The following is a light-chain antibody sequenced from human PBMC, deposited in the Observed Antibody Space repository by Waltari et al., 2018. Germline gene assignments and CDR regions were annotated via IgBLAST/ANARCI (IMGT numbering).Light chain of an antibody. CDR2: WAS. CDR1: QTVLYSSNNKNY. J-gene: IGKJ2*01. Sequence: DIVMAQSPNSLAVSLGERATINCKSSQTVLYSSNNKNYLAWHQQKPGPPPKLLLYWASTRESGVPDRFSGSGSGTDFTLTISSLQAEDVAVYYCQQFYSAPYTFGQGTKLEIK. V-gene: IGKV4-1*01. CDR3: QQFYSAPYT.